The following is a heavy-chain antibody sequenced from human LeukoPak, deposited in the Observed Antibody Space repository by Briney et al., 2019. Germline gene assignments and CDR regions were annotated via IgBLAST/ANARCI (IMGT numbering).Heavy chain of an antibody. CDR1: GFTFSSYG. V-gene: IGHV3-33*03. Sequence: GGSLRLPCAASGFTFSSYGMHWVRQAPGKGLEWVAVIWYDGSNKYYADSVKGRFTISRDNSKNTLYLQMNSLRAEDTAVYYCAKPGGAYSSGWYPLDYWGQGTLVTASS. CDR2: IWYDGSNK. D-gene: IGHD6-19*01. CDR3: AKPGGAYSSGWYPLDY. J-gene: IGHJ4*02.